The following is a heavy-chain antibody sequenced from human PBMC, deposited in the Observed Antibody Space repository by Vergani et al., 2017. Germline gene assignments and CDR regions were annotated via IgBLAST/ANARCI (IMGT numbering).Heavy chain of an antibody. Sequence: EVQLVESGGGLVQPGGSLRLSCVGSGFTFSTYSMNWVRQAPGKGLEWVSYISTDASTTYYGDSVKGRFTISRDNAKTSLYLQMNSLRAEDTAVYFCARERLRTXDSSGYYFHDAFDIWGQGTMVTVSS. CDR2: ISTDASTT. D-gene: IGHD3-22*01. J-gene: IGHJ3*02. V-gene: IGHV3-48*01. CDR3: ARERLRTXDSSGYYFHDAFDI. CDR1: GFTFSTYS.